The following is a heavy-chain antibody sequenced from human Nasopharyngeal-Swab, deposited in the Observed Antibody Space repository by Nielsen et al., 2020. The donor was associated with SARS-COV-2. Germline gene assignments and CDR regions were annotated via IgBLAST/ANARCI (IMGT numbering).Heavy chain of an antibody. CDR1: GDSVSNNRAA. D-gene: IGHD6-13*01. J-gene: IGHJ3*01. Sequence: SQTLSLTCAISGDSVSNNRAAWSWIRQSPSRGLERLGRTYYRYQWNYDYADSVRGRVTVNPDTSRNQVSLHLNSVTPEGTAVYYCARSQQQLPGIAWGQGTRVIVSS. CDR2: TYYRYQWNY. V-gene: IGHV6-1*01. CDR3: ARSQQQLPGIA.